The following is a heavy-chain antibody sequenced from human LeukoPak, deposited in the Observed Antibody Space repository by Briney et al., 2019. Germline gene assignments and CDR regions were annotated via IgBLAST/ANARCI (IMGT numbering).Heavy chain of an antibody. Sequence: SETLSLTCTVSGGSISSSSYYWGWIRQPPGKGLEWIGSIYYSGSTYYKPSLESRVTISVDTSKNQFSLKLSSVTAADTAVYYCVEAPGYGDYYFDYWGQGTLVTVSS. CDR3: VEAPGYGDYYFDY. CDR1: GGSISSSSYY. V-gene: IGHV4-39*01. D-gene: IGHD4-17*01. J-gene: IGHJ4*02. CDR2: IYYSGST.